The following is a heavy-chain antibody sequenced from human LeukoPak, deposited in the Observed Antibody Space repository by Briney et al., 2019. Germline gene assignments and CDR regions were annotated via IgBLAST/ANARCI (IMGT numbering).Heavy chain of an antibody. CDR2: IYTSGST. CDR1: GGSISSGSYY. D-gene: IGHD3-3*01. Sequence: PSETLSLTCTVSGGSISSGSYYWSWIRQPAGKGLEWIGRIYTSGSTNYNPSLKSRVTISVDTSKNQFSLKLSSVTAADTAVYYCARDRGGRITIFGVANNWFDPWGQGTLVTVSS. CDR3: ARDRGGRITIFGVANNWFDP. V-gene: IGHV4-61*02. J-gene: IGHJ5*02.